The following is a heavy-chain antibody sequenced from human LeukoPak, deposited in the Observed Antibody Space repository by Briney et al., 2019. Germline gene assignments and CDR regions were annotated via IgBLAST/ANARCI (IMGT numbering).Heavy chain of an antibody. V-gene: IGHV4-61*02. CDR2: IYTSGSI. Sequence: SETLSLTCTVPGGSISSGSYYWSWIRQPAGKGLEWIGRIYTSGSINYNPSLKSRVTISLDTSKNQFSLKLSSVTAADTAVYYCARVSSSGVWDYWGQGTLVTVSS. CDR3: ARVSSSGVWDY. D-gene: IGHD3-10*01. J-gene: IGHJ4*02. CDR1: GGSISSGSYY.